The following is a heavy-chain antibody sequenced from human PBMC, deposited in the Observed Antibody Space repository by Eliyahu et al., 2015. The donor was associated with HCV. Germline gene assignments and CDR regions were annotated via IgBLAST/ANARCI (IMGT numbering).Heavy chain of an antibody. CDR2: ISFDGRTK. J-gene: IGHJ3*02. CDR1: AFRFXDFA. Sequence: QVQLVESGGGVVQPGESLRLSCAASAFRFXDFAMTWVRQAPGQGPGWVAVISFDGRTKYYADSVKGQMMISRDDSKSTLFLQMNNLRVEDTALYYCARENYYDGTTLGAFDIWGQGTAVTVTS. V-gene: IGHV3-30*04. CDR3: ARENYYDGTTLGAFDI. D-gene: IGHD3-22*01.